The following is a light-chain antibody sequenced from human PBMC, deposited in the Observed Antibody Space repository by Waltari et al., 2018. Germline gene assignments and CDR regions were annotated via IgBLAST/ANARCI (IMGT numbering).Light chain of an antibody. CDR3: QKYGTLPAT. Sequence: EIVLTQSPGTLSLSPGERATLSCRASQSVSKYLAWYQQKPCQAPRLLIYDASTRATGIPDRFSATGWGTDFSLSISRLEPEDFAVYYCQKYGTLPATFGQGTKVQMK. CDR2: DAS. V-gene: IGKV3-20*01. J-gene: IGKJ1*01. CDR1: QSVSKY.